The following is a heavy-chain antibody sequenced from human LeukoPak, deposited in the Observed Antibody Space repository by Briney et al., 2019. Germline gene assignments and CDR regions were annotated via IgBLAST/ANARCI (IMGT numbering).Heavy chain of an antibody. CDR1: GFTFSSYW. CDR2: IKQDGSEK. CDR3: ARDVGYDYVWGSYRANDAFDI. V-gene: IGHV3-7*01. D-gene: IGHD3-16*02. J-gene: IGHJ3*02. Sequence: GGSLRLSCAASGFTFSSYWMSWVRQAPGKGLEWVANIKQDGSEKYYVDSVKGRFTISRDNAKNSLYLQMNSLRAEDTAVYYCARDVGYDYVWGSYRANDAFDIWGQGTMVTVSS.